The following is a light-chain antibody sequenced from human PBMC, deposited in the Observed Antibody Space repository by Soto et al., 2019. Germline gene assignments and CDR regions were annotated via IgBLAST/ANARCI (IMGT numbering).Light chain of an antibody. CDR2: GAS. V-gene: IGKV3-15*01. J-gene: IGKJ2*01. CDR3: QQYNNWPPLYT. Sequence: EIVMTQSPATLSVSPGERATLSCSASQSVSSNLAWYQEKPGQDPRLLIYGASTRATGIPARFSGSGSGTEFTLTISSLQSEDFAVYYCQQYNNWPPLYTFGQGTKLEIK. CDR1: QSVSSN.